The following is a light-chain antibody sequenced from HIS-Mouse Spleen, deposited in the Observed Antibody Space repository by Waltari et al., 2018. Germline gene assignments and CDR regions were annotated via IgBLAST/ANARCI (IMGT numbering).Light chain of an antibody. CDR2: DVS. Sequence: QSALTQPASVSGSPGQSITISCTGTSSDVGGYNYVSWYQQHPGKAPKLMIYDVSKRPSGVSNRFSGSKSGNTASLTISGLQAEDEAEYYCSSYTSSSFNVVFGGGTKLTVL. V-gene: IGLV2-14*03. CDR1: SSDVGGYNY. J-gene: IGLJ2*01. CDR3: SSYTSSSFNVV.